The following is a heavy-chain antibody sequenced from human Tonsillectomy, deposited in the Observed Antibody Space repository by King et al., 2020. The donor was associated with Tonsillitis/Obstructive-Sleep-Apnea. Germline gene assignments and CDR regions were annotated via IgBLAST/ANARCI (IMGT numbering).Heavy chain of an antibody. CDR2: INPNSGGT. J-gene: IGHJ4*02. CDR1: GYTFTDYY. V-gene: IGHV1-2*02. Sequence: QLVQSGAEVKKPGASVKVSCKASGYTFTDYYMHWVRQAPGQGLEWMGWINPNSGGTDSAQKFRGRVTMTRDTSISPAYMELSSLTSDDTAVYYCARGPRGYSYGAVDYWGQGTLVTVSS. CDR3: ARGPRGYSYGAVDY. D-gene: IGHD5-18*01.